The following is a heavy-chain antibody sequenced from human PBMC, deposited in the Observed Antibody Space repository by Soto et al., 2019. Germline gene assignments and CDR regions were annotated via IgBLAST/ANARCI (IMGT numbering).Heavy chain of an antibody. V-gene: IGHV4-34*01. Sequence: SETLSLTCAVYGGSFSGYYWSWIRQPPGKGLEWIGEINHSGSTNYNPSLKSRVTISVDTSKNQFSLKLSSVTAADTAVYYCARSPFYQLLSVWGQGTLVTVSS. CDR3: ARSPFYQLLSV. CDR2: INHSGST. D-gene: IGHD2-2*01. CDR1: GGSFSGYY. J-gene: IGHJ4*02.